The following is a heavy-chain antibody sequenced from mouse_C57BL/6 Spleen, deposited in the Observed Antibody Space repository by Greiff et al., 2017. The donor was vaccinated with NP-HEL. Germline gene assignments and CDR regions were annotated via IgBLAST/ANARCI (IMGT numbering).Heavy chain of an antibody. CDR1: GYTFTDYN. CDR3: AKITTGYYYAMDY. D-gene: IGHD1-1*01. V-gene: IGHV1-22*01. CDR2: INPNNGGT. Sequence: EVQLQQSGPELVKPGASVKMSCKASGYTFTDYNMHWVKQSHGQSLEWIGDINPNNGGTSYNQKFKGKATLTVNKSSSTAYMELRSLTSEDSAVYYCAKITTGYYYAMDYWGQGTSVTVSS. J-gene: IGHJ4*01.